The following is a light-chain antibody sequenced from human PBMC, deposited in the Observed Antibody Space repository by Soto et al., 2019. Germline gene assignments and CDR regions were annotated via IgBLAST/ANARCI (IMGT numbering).Light chain of an antibody. V-gene: IGKV1-9*01. CDR2: AAS. CDR3: QQINSFPLT. J-gene: IGKJ4*01. CDR1: QGISSS. Sequence: DIQLTQSPSFLSASVGDRVTITCRASQGISSSLAWYQQKPGRAPELLIYAASTLQSGVPSRFSGSGSGTEFTLTISSLQPEDFATYYCQQINSFPLTFGGGTKVAIK.